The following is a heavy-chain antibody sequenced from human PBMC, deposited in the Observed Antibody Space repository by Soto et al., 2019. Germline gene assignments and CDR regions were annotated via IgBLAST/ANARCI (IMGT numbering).Heavy chain of an antibody. CDR3: SRRHRARSYSEY. D-gene: IGHD3-10*01. CDR2: ICYGGNT. Sequence: QLQLHESGPGLLKPSETLPLTCKVSGGSIISSSYCWGWIRQPPGKGLEWIGSICYGGNTYDNPSLKSRLTMSIDTTKNQFSLKLTSVTAADTSVYYCSRRHRARSYSEYWGQGTLVTVSP. J-gene: IGHJ4*02. CDR1: GGSIISSSYC. V-gene: IGHV4-39*01.